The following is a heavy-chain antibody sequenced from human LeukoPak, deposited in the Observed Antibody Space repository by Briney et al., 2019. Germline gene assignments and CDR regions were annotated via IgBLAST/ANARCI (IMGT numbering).Heavy chain of an antibody. CDR1: GFTFSSYW. V-gene: IGHV3-7*01. D-gene: IGHD6-13*01. J-gene: IGHJ4*02. Sequence: GGSLRLSCAASGFTFSSYWMSWVRQAPGKGLEGVANIKQDGSEKYYVDSVKGLFNISRDNAKNSLYLQMNSLRAEDTAVYYCARELRIAAVPGFDYWGQGTLVTASS. CDR3: ARELRIAAVPGFDY. CDR2: IKQDGSEK.